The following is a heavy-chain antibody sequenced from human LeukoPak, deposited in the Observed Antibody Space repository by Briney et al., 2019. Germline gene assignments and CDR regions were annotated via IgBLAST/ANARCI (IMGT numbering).Heavy chain of an antibody. D-gene: IGHD1-1*01. V-gene: IGHV4-39*01. Sequence: SETLSLTCTVSGGSISSSSYYWGWIRQPPGKGLEWIGSNYYSGSTYYNPSLKSRVTISVDTSKNQFSLKLSSVTAADTAVYYCARLGSARGIDYWGQGTLVTVFS. CDR1: GGSISSSSYY. CDR3: ARLGSARGIDY. J-gene: IGHJ4*02. CDR2: NYYSGST.